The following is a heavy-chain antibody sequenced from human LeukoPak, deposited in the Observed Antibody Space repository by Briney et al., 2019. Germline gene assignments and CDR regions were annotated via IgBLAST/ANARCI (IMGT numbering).Heavy chain of an antibody. J-gene: IGHJ6*02. D-gene: IGHD2-15*01. CDR3: ARDLLGYGMDV. Sequence: PGRSLRLSCAASGFTFDDYAMHWVRQAPGEGLEWVSGISWNSGSIGYADSVKGRFTISRDNAKNSLYLQMNSLRAEDTAVYYCARDLLGYGMDVWGQGTTVTVSS. CDR1: GFTFDDYA. V-gene: IGHV3-9*01. CDR2: ISWNSGSI.